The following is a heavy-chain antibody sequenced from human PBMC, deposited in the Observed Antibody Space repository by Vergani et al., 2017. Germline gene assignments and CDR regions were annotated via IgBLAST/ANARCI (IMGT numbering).Heavy chain of an antibody. J-gene: IGHJ2*01. V-gene: IGHV4-31*03. D-gene: IGHD3-10*01. Sequence: QVQLQESGPGLVKPSQTLSLTCTVSGGSISSGGYYWSWIRQPPGKGLEWIGYIYYSGSTYYNPSLKSRVTISLYTSKNQFSLNLSSVTAADTAVYYCARVTLGVHIITMGAHWYFDLWGRGTLVTVSS. CDR3: ARVTLGVHIITMGAHWYFDL. CDR2: IYYSGST. CDR1: GGSISSGGYY.